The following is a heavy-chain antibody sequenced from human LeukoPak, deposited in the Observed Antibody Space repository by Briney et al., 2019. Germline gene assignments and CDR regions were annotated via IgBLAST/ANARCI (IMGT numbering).Heavy chain of an antibody. D-gene: IGHD3-3*01. CDR1: GYTLTELS. J-gene: IGHJ6*03. CDR2: FDPEDGET. CDR3: VSFGPRTWSGYSSYMDV. V-gene: IGHV1-24*01. Sequence: ASVKVSCKVSGYTLTELSMHWVRQAPGKGREWMGGFDPEDGETIYAQKFQGRVTMTEDTSTDTAYMELSSLRSEDTAVYYCVSFGPRTWSGYSSYMDVWGKGTTVTVSS.